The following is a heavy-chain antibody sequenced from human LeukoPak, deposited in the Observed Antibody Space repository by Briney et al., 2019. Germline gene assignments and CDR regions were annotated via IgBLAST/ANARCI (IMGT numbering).Heavy chain of an antibody. J-gene: IGHJ6*02. V-gene: IGHV1-8*01. CDR1: GYTFTSYD. Sequence: GASVKVSCKASGYTFTSYDINWVRQATGKGLEWMGWMNPNSGNTGYAQKFQGRVTMTRNTSISTAYMELSSLRSEDTAVYYCARAPARIAASYVYGMDVWGQGTTVTVSS. D-gene: IGHD6-6*01. CDR2: MNPNSGNT. CDR3: ARAPARIAASYVYGMDV.